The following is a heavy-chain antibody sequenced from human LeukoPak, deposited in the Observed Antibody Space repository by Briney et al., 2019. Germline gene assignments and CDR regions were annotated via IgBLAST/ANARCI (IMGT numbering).Heavy chain of an antibody. Sequence: SETLSLTCTVSGYSISSGYYWGWIRQPPGKGLEWIGSIYHSGSTYYNPSLKSRVTISVDTSKNQFSLTVRSVTAADTGVYYCARPMGYYYYHYIDVWGRGTTVTVSS. J-gene: IGHJ6*03. D-gene: IGHD3-10*01. CDR2: IYHSGST. V-gene: IGHV4-38-2*02. CDR1: GYSISSGYY. CDR3: ARPMGYYYYHYIDV.